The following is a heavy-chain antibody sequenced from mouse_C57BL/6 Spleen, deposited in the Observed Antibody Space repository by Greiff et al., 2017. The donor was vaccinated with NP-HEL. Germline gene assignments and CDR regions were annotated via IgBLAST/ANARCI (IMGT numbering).Heavy chain of an antibody. CDR3: ASDNYDGYYGGKYFDV. CDR1: GYTFTSYW. V-gene: IGHV1-55*01. CDR2: IYPGSGST. J-gene: IGHJ1*03. Sequence: QVQLQQPGAELVKPGASVKMSCKASGYTFTSYWITWVKQRPGQGLEWIGDIYPGSGSTNYNEKFKSKATLTVDTSSSTAYMQLSSLTSEDSAVYYCASDNYDGYYGGKYFDVWGTGTTVTVSS. D-gene: IGHD2-3*01.